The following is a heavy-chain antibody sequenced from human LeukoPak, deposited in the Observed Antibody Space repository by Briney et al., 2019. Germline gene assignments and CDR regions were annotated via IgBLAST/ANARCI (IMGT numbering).Heavy chain of an antibody. D-gene: IGHD6-6*01. CDR3: AKDQRIAARLGGPPYFDY. CDR1: GFTFSSYG. Sequence: PGGSLRLSCAASGFTFSSYGMHWVRQAPGKGLEWVAFIRYDGSNKYYADSVKGRFTISRDNSNNTLYLQMNSLRAEDTAVYYCAKDQRIAARLGGPPYFDYWGQGTLVTVSS. CDR2: IRYDGSNK. J-gene: IGHJ4*02. V-gene: IGHV3-30*02.